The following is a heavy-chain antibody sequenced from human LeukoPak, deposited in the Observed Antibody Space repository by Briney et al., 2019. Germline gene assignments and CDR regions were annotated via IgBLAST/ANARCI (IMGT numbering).Heavy chain of an antibody. CDR2: IYPGDSDT. D-gene: IGHD3-22*01. V-gene: IGHV5-51*01. CDR3: ARRLYCYDSSLDY. Sequence: GESLKISCKGSGYSFTSYRIDWVRQMPGKGLEWMGIIYPGDSDTRYSPSFQGQVTITADKSISTAYLQWSSLKASDTAMYYCARRLYCYDSSLDYWGQGTLVTVSS. CDR1: GYSFTSYR. J-gene: IGHJ4*02.